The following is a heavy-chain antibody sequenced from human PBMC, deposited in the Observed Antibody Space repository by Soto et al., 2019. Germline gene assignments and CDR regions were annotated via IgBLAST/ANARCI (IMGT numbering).Heavy chain of an antibody. V-gene: IGHV1-69*13. CDR3: ARRGIYYGDYASGYGMDV. CDR2: IIPIFGTA. D-gene: IGHD4-17*01. J-gene: IGHJ6*02. CDR1: GGTFSSYA. Sequence: ASVKVSCKASGGTFSSYAISWVRQAPGQGLEWMGGIIPIFGTANYAQKFQGRVTITADESTSTAYMELSSLRSEDTAVYYCARRGIYYGDYASGYGMDVWGQGTTVTVS.